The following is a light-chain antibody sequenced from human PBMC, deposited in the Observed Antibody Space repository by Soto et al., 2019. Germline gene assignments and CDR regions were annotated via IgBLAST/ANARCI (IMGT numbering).Light chain of an antibody. V-gene: IGKV3-11*01. J-gene: IGKJ3*01. CDR1: QSVSNY. CDR2: DTT. CDR3: QQRGSWPQYT. Sequence: ENVLTQSPATLSLSPGERATLSCRASQSVSNYLAWYQQKPGQAPRLLIYDTTNRATGIPARFSGSGSGTDFTLTISGLEPEDFAVYYCQQRGSWPQYTFGPGTKVDIK.